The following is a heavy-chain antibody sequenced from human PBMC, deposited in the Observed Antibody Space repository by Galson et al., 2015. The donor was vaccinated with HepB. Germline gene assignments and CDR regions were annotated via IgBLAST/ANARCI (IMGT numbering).Heavy chain of an antibody. CDR2: IISSSSYI. CDR1: GFTFSSYS. D-gene: IGHD3-16*01. J-gene: IGHJ4*02. Sequence: SLRLSCAASGFTFSSYSMNWVRQAPGKGLEWVSSIISSSSYIYYADSVKGRFTISRDNAKNSLYLQMNSLRAEDTAVYYCARDLGDYGDYGDYWGQGTLVTVSS. V-gene: IGHV3-21*01. CDR3: ARDLGDYGDYGDY.